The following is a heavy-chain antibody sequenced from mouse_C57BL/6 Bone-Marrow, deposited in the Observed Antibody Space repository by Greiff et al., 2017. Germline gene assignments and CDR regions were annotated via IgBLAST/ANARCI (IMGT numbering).Heavy chain of an antibody. Sequence: QVQLQQPGAELVKPGASVKLSCKASGYTFTSYWMQWVKQRPGQGLEWIGEIDPSDSYTNYNQKFKGKATLTVDTSSSTAYMQLSSLTSEDSAVYYCAREGWLLRGDYWGQGTTLTVSS. V-gene: IGHV1-50*01. CDR3: AREGWLLRGDY. D-gene: IGHD2-3*01. CDR1: GYTFTSYW. J-gene: IGHJ2*01. CDR2: IDPSDSYT.